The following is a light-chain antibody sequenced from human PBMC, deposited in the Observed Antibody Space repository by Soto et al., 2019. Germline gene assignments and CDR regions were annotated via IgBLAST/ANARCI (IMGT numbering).Light chain of an antibody. CDR3: QQYNNWPRT. V-gene: IGKV3-15*01. CDR1: QSVSSN. Sequence: EIVMTQSPATLSVSPGERATLSCRASQSVSSNLAWYQQKPGQAPRLLIYGASTRATGIPARFSGSGYGTEFPLTISSLQSEDFVVYYCQQYNNWPRTFGQGTKVQIK. CDR2: GAS. J-gene: IGKJ1*01.